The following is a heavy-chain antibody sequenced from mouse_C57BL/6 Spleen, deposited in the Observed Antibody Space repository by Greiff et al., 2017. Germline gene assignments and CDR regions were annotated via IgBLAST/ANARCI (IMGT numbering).Heavy chain of an antibody. V-gene: IGHV1-69*01. CDR2: IDPSDSYT. J-gene: IGHJ2*01. CDR1: GYTFTSYW. D-gene: IGHD1-1*01. Sequence: QVQLQQPGAELVMPGASVKLSCKASGYTFTSYWMHWVKQRPGQGLEWIGEIDPSDSYTNYNQKFKGKSTLTVDKSSSTAYMQLSSLTSEDSAVYYCARGDYGSSYAFDYWGQGTTLTVSS. CDR3: ARGDYGSSYAFDY.